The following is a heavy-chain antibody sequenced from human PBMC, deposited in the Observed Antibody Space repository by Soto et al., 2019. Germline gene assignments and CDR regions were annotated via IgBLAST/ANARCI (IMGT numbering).Heavy chain of an antibody. D-gene: IGHD1-1*01. CDR3: ARDPRSITGTTSSEDFQH. J-gene: IGHJ1*01. Sequence: QAQLMQSGAEVKEPGSSVKVSCKASGGPFSGYAISWVRQAPGQGLEWLGGIIPIFGITNSAQKFQNRLTIAADEASATVYMDLRSLTSEDSAIYYCARDPRSITGTTSSEDFQHWGQGTLVSVS. CDR1: GGPFSGYA. CDR2: IIPIFGIT. V-gene: IGHV1-69*01.